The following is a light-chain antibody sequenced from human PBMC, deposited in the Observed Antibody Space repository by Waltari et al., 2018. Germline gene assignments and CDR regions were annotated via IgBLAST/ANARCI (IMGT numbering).Light chain of an antibody. CDR1: QGINNW. J-gene: IGKJ2*03. CDR3: QQYNSYSS. CDR2: SAS. Sequence: DIQMTQSPSSLSASVGDRVTMTCRASQGINNWLAWYQQVPGRAPKLLIYSASSLQSGVPSRFSGSGSGTEFTLTISSLQPDDFATYYCQQYNSYSSFGQGTKLEIK. V-gene: IGKV1D-16*01.